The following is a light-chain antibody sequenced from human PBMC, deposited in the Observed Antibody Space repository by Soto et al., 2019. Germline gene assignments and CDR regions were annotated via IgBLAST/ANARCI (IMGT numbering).Light chain of an antibody. J-gene: IGKJ5*01. V-gene: IGKV3-15*01. CDR3: QHYISWPIT. CDR1: QSVSSN. CDR2: GAS. Sequence: EIVMTQSPATLSLSPGERATLSCRASQSVSSNLVWFQQKPGQAPRLLTYGASTRAPGIPARFSGSGSGTEFTLTISSLQSVDFAVYYCQHYISWPITFGQGTRLEIK.